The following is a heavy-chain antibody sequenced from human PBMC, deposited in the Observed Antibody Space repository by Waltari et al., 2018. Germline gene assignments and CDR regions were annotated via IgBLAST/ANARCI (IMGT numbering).Heavy chain of an antibody. D-gene: IGHD3-16*01. Sequence: QVQLVESGGGVVQPGGSLRITCAASGFTFSTYGMDWVRQAPGKVLEWVAFIRYDGSNKYYADSVKGRFTISRDNSKNTLYLQMNSLRDEDTAVYYCAKDRAYTFEYWGQGSLVTVSS. CDR3: AKDRAYTFEY. J-gene: IGHJ4*02. V-gene: IGHV3-30*02. CDR1: GFTFSTYG. CDR2: IRYDGSNK.